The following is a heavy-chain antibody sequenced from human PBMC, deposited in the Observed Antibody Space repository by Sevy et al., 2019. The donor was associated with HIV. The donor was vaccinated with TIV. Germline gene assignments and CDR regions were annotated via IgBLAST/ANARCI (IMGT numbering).Heavy chain of an antibody. V-gene: IGHV3-23*01. CDR2: LSDSCVST. D-gene: IGHD3-9*01. J-gene: IGHJ4*02. CDR3: ARDRATSATGTLFDY. Sequence: GGSLRLSCAASGFTSSSYAMSWVRQPPGRGLEWVSTLSDSCVSTYYADSVKGRFTISRDNSKNILYLQMNSLRAEDMAVYYCARDRATSATGTLFDYWGQGTLVTVSS. CDR1: GFTSSSYA.